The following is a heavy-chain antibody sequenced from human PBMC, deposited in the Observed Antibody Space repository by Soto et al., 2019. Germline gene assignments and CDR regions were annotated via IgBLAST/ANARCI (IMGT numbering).Heavy chain of an antibody. CDR1: GFTFSSYA. CDR3: ARAGVGSSSSRGGDYYYYGMDV. V-gene: IGHV3-30-3*01. D-gene: IGHD6-6*01. Sequence: QVELVESGGGVVQPGRSLRLSCAASGFTFSSYAMHWVRQAPGKGLEWVAVISYDGSNKYYADSVKGRFTISRDNSKNTLYLQMNSLRAEDTAVYYCARAGVGSSSSRGGDYYYYGMDVWGQGTTVTVSS. CDR2: ISYDGSNK. J-gene: IGHJ6*02.